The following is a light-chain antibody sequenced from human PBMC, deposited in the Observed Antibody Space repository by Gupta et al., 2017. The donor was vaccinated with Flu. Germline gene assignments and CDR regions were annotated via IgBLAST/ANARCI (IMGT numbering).Light chain of an antibody. Sequence: IQMTQSPSSLSASVGERVTITCRASQRIRSYLNWYQQKPGKAPKLLIYDASRGKSGVPSRFSGSGSGTDFTLTISRRQPEDFATYYCQHRHSTPMYFGHGTNVDIK. J-gene: IGKJ3*01. CDR3: QHRHSTPMY. CDR2: DAS. CDR1: QRIRSY. V-gene: IGKV1-39*01.